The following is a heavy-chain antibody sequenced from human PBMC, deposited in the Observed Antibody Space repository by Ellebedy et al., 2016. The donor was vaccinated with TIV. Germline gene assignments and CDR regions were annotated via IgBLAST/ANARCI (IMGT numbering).Heavy chain of an antibody. CDR3: KVSSWFEKDI. CDR1: GFSFSDYY. Sequence: GGSLRLXXAASGFSFSDYYMGWIRQAPGKGLEGVSYIIHSGSPTYYADSVKGRFTISRDNAKNSLYLQMNSLRAEDTAVYYCKVSSWFEKDIWGQGTLVTVSS. D-gene: IGHD6-13*01. CDR2: IIHSGSPT. J-gene: IGHJ4*02. V-gene: IGHV3-11*01.